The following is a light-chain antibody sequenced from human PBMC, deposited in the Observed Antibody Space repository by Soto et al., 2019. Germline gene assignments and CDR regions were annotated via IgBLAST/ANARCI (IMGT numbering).Light chain of an antibody. Sequence: DIHMTQSPSSLSASVGDIFTITCRGSQSISSYLNWYQHKPGKAPKLLINAASNLRSGVPSSFSGSRSATDFTLTIDGLKTEDFAVYDGQQSYMTHPITFGHGTRLEIK. V-gene: IGKV1-39*01. CDR2: AAS. J-gene: IGKJ5*01. CDR1: QSISSY. CDR3: QQSYMTHPIT.